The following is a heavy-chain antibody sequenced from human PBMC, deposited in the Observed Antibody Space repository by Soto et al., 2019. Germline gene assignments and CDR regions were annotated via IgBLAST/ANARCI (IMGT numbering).Heavy chain of an antibody. CDR3: ARDRTPVLRFLVWFQTSGMDV. D-gene: IGHD3-3*01. J-gene: IGHJ6*02. Sequence: GALVKVSCKASGYTFTSYGISWVRQAPGQGLEWMGWISAYNGNTNYAQKLQGRVTMTTDTSTSTAYMELRSLRSDDTAVYYCARDRTPVLRFLVWFQTSGMDVWGQGTTVTVSS. CDR2: ISAYNGNT. CDR1: GYTFTSYG. V-gene: IGHV1-18*01.